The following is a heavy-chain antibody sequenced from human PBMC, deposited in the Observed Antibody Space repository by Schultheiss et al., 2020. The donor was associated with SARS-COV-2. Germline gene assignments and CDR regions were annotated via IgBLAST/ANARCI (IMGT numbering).Heavy chain of an antibody. CDR2: ISSTSSYT. CDR3: ATKRTY. V-gene: IGHV3-21*05. Sequence: GGSLRLSCAASGFTFSSYGMHWVRQAPGKGLEWVSYISSTSSYTNYADSVKGRFTISRDNAKNSLYLQMNSLRAEDTAVYYCATKRTYWGQGTLVTVSS. J-gene: IGHJ4*02. CDR1: GFTFSSYG.